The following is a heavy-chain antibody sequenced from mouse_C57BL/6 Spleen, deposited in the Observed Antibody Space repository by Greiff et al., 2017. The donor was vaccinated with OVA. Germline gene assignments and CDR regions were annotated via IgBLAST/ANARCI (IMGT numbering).Heavy chain of an antibody. CDR3: ARRGQLLYYFDY. D-gene: IGHD4-1*02. J-gene: IGHJ2*01. V-gene: IGHV5-4*03. Sequence: EVMLVESGGGLVKPGGSLKLSCAASGFTFSSYAMSWVRQTPEKRLEWVATISDGGSYTYYPDNVKGRFTISRDNAKNNLYLQMSHLKSEDTAMYYCARRGQLLYYFDYWGQGTTLTVSS. CDR1: GFTFSSYA. CDR2: ISDGGSYT.